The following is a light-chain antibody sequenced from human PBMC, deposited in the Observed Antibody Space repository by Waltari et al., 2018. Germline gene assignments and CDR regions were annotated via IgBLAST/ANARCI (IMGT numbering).Light chain of an antibody. V-gene: IGKV3-20*01. CDR3: QHYVRLPAT. J-gene: IGKJ1*01. Sequence: EIVLTQSPGTLSLSPGERATLSCRASQCVGTSFAWYQQKPGQAPRLLIYGASNRAAGIPDRFSGSGSGTDFSLTISRLEPEDFVVYYCQHYVRLPATFGQGTKVEIK. CDR1: QCVGTS. CDR2: GAS.